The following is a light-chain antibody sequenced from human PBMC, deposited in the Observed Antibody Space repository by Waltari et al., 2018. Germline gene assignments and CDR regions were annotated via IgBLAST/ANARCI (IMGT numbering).Light chain of an antibody. CDR2: RAS. Sequence: DIQLTQSPSTLSASVGDTVTITCRASPSVTNWLAWYHQKPGEAPKLVTYRASSVQGGVSSRFTGSGSGTGFSLTISSLQPEDFATYFCQHFNSFSGTFGQGTKVEMK. CDR1: PSVTNW. V-gene: IGKV1-5*03. CDR3: QHFNSFSGT. J-gene: IGKJ1*01.